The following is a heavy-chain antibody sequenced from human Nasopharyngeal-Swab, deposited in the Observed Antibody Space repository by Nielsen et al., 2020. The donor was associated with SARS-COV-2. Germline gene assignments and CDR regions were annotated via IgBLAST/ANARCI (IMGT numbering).Heavy chain of an antibody. Sequence: WVRQAPGQGLEWMGIINPGGGSARYSQNFQGRVTMTRDTSTSTVYMELSSLRSEDTAVPYCARFAVPREVLAATACFDPCPQAPLLPVSS. V-gene: IGHV1-46*01. CDR2: INPGGGSA. D-gene: IGHD2-15*01. CDR3: ARFAVPREVLAATACFDP. J-gene: IGHJ5*01.